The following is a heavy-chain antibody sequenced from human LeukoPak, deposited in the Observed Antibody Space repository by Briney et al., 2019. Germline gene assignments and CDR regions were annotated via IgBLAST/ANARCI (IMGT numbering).Heavy chain of an antibody. V-gene: IGHV3-30*14. D-gene: IGHD6-13*01. CDR1: GFTFSSYA. Sequence: GGSLRLSCAASGFTFSSYAMHWVRQAPGKGLEWVAVISYDGSNKYYADSVKGRFTISRDNSKNTLYLQMNSLRVEDTAVYYCAKDYSSSWYGGEYYYYYMDVWGKGTTVTVSS. CDR2: ISYDGSNK. CDR3: AKDYSSSWYGGEYYYYYMDV. J-gene: IGHJ6*03.